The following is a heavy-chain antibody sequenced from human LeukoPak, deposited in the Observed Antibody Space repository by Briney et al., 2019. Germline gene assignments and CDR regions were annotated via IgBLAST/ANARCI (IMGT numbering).Heavy chain of an antibody. V-gene: IGHV3-11*06. CDR2: ISSSSSYT. D-gene: IGHD3-10*01. CDR1: GFTFSDYY. Sequence: GGSLRLSCAASGFTFSDYYMSWLRQAPGKGLEGVSYISSSSSYTNYADSVKGRFTISRDNAKNSLYLQMNSLRAEDTAVYYCAREGSRGNFDYWGQGTLVTVSS. CDR3: AREGSRGNFDY. J-gene: IGHJ4*02.